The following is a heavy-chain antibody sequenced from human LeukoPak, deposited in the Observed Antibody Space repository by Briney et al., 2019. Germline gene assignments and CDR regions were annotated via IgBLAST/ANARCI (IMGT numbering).Heavy chain of an antibody. CDR1: GFTFSSYS. D-gene: IGHD3-10*01. CDR3: ARVADGARVPDY. V-gene: IGHV3-21*01. CDR2: ISSSSSYI. Sequence: GGSLRLSCAASGFTFSSYSINWVRQAPGKGLEWVSSISSSSSYIYYADSVKGRFTISRDNAKNSLYLQMNSLRAEDTAVYYCARVADGARVPDYWGQGTLVTVSS. J-gene: IGHJ4*02.